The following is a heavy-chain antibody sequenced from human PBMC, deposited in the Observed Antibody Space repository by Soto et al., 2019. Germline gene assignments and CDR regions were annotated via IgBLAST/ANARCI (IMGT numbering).Heavy chain of an antibody. Sequence: QVQLVESGGGVVRPGRSLTLSCAASGFAFSNFGMQWARQAPGKGLEWVASISYDGNLKYSADSVKGRFTFSRDNSKNTLYLQMNSLRSEDTAVYFCARFWGPITAAVDDYWGQGTLVTVSS. J-gene: IGHJ4*02. D-gene: IGHD6-13*01. CDR3: ARFWGPITAAVDDY. V-gene: IGHV3-30*03. CDR2: ISYDGNLK. CDR1: GFAFSNFG.